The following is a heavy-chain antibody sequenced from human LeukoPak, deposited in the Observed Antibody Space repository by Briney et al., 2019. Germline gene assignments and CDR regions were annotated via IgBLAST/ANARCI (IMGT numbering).Heavy chain of an antibody. CDR3: ASKQWLVRRPYYFDY. D-gene: IGHD6-19*01. CDR1: GGSISSYY. V-gene: IGHV4-4*07. J-gene: IGHJ4*02. CDR2: IYTGGST. Sequence: SETLSLTCTVSGGSISSYYWGWIRQPAGKGLEWIGRIYTGGSTNYNPSLKSRVTMSVDTSKNQFSLKLSSVTAADTAVYYCASKQWLVRRPYYFDYWGQGTLVTVSS.